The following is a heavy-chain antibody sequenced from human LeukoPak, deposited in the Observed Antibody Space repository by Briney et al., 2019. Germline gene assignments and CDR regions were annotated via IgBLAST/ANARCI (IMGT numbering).Heavy chain of an antibody. Sequence: GESLNISCECSGYSCTSYCIGWVRQMPGKGLEWMGIIYPGDSDTRYSPSFQGQVTISADKSISTAYLQWSSLKASDTAMYYSARLLYYYGSGCHQDCFDPWGQGTLVTVSS. J-gene: IGHJ5*02. V-gene: IGHV5-51*01. CDR2: IYPGDSDT. CDR3: ARLLYYYGSGCHQDCFDP. D-gene: IGHD3-10*01. CDR1: GYSCTSYC.